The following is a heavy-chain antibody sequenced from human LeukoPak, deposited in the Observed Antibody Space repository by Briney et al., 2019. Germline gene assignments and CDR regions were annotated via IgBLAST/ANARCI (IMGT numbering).Heavy chain of an antibody. CDR3: ARAWSYSSSWYLSYDAFDI. Sequence: ASVKVSCKASGYTFNTYGISWVRQAPGQGLEWMGWISAYNGNTNYVQKLQGRVTMTTDTSTSTAYMELRSLRSDDTAVYYCARAWSYSSSWYLSYDAFDIWGQGTMVTVSS. CDR2: ISAYNGNT. CDR1: GYTFNTYG. D-gene: IGHD6-13*01. J-gene: IGHJ3*02. V-gene: IGHV1-18*01.